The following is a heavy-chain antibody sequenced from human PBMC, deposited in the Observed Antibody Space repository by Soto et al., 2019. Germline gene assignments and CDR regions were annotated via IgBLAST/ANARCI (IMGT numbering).Heavy chain of an antibody. CDR1: EFTFSNYG. J-gene: IGHJ4*02. Sequence: EVQLLESGGGWVQPGGSLRLSCAASEFTFSNYGMSWVRQAPGKGLEWVSCISGSGDSTHYADSVKGRFTISRDNSQKMVYLQMNSLRAEDTAVYYCVRSLRGWGLFHNWGQGSLVTVSS. CDR2: ISGSGDST. V-gene: IGHV3-23*01. D-gene: IGHD6-19*01. CDR3: VRSLRGWGLFHN.